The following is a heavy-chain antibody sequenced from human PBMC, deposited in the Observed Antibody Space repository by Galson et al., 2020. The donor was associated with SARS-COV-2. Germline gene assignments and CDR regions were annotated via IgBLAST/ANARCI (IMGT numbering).Heavy chain of an antibody. J-gene: IGHJ6*02. V-gene: IGHV3-30-3*01. D-gene: IGHD3-10*01. CDR1: GFTFSSYA. Sequence: GGSLRLSCAASGFTFSSYAMHWVRQAPGKGLEWVAVISYDGSNKYYADSVKGRFTISRDNSKNTLYLQMNSLRAEDTAVYYCARAGPTYGSGSYYPGSYYYYYYGMDVWGQGTTVTVSS. CDR2: ISYDGSNK. CDR3: ARAGPTYGSGSYYPGSYYYYYYGMDV.